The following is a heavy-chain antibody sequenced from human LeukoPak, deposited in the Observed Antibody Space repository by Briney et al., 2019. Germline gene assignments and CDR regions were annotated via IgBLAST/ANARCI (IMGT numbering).Heavy chain of an antibody. V-gene: IGHV1-2*02. CDR3: ARDTAERDSEYFQH. CDR1: GYTFTGYY. Sequence: ASVKVSCKASGYTFTGYYMHWVRQAPGQGLEWMGWINPNSGGTNYAQKFQGRVTMTTDTSTSTVYMELSSLRSEDTAVYYCARDTAERDSEYFQHWGRGTLVTVSS. D-gene: IGHD3/OR15-3a*01. CDR2: INPNSGGT. J-gene: IGHJ1*01.